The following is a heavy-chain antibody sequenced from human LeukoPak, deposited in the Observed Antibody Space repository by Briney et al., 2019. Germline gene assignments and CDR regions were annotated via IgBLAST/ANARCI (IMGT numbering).Heavy chain of an antibody. D-gene: IGHD4-17*01. CDR3: ARETVTTAFDS. CDR2: INHSGST. V-gene: IGHV4-59*01. J-gene: IGHJ4*02. CDR1: GASISTYY. Sequence: ETLSLTCSVSGASISTYYWSWIRQPPGKGLEWIGEINHSGSTNYNPSLKSRVTISVDTSKNQFSLKLTSVTAADTAVYYCARETVTTAFDSWGQGTLVTVSS.